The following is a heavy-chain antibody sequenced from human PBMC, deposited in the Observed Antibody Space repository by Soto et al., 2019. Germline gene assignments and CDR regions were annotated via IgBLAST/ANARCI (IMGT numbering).Heavy chain of an antibody. CDR1: GVSINRGGFY. V-gene: IGHV4-31*03. CDR2: IFHSGTP. CDR3: ARGTAGVAPTALDY. J-gene: IGHJ4*02. Sequence: TPSLTCTVSGVSINRGGFYWGWVRQYPGKGLEWVAYIFHSGTPYYNPSLKSRVTISLDTPKNQFSLELTSVTAADTAVYFCARGTAGVAPTALDYWGQGTLVTVSS. D-gene: IGHD1-1*01.